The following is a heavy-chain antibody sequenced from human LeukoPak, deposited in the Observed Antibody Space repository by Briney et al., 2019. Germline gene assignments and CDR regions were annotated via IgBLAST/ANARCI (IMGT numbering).Heavy chain of an antibody. CDR1: GYSYTSYW. D-gene: IGHD4-17*01. V-gene: IGHV5-51*01. CDR2: IYPGDSDT. Sequence: GESLKISCKSSGYSYTSYWIGWVRQMPGKGLEWMGIIYPGDSDTRYSPSFQGQVTISADKSISTAYLQWSSLRASDTAMYYCARHEPLVYGDYVAQETPSDAFDIWGQGTMVTVSS. CDR3: ARHEPLVYGDYVAQETPSDAFDI. J-gene: IGHJ3*02.